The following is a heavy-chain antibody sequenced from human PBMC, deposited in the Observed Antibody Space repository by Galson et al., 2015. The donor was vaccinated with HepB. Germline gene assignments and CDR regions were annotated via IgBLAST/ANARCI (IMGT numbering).Heavy chain of an antibody. V-gene: IGHV1-69*13. J-gene: IGHJ6*04. CDR2: IIPIFGAP. CDR1: GDTFRRYA. CDR3: ARGVVSITLPPKIYYMDV. Sequence: SVKVSCKASGDTFRRYAISWVRQAPGQGLERMGGIIPIFGAPIYAQKFQGRVTITADESTSTAYMELSSLRSEDTAVYYCARGVVSITLPPKIYYMDVWGKGTTVTVSS. D-gene: IGHD5-12*01.